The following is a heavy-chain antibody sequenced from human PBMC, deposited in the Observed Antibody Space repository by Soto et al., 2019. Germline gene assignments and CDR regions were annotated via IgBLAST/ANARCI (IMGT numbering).Heavy chain of an antibody. CDR3: ARVYYYDSSRGAFDI. J-gene: IGHJ3*02. Sequence: SETLSLTCTVSGGSISSYYWSWIRQPPGKGLEWIGYIYYSGSTNYNPSLKSRVTISVDTSKNQFSLKLSSVTAADTAVYYCARVYYYDSSRGAFDIWGQGTMVTVS. D-gene: IGHD3-22*01. CDR2: IYYSGST. CDR1: GGSISSYY. V-gene: IGHV4-59*01.